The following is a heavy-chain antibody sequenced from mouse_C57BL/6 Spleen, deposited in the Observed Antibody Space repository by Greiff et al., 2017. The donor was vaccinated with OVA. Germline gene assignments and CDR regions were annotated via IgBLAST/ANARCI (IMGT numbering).Heavy chain of an antibody. V-gene: IGHV7-3*01. CDR2: IRNKANGYTT. D-gene: IGHD1-1*01. J-gene: IGHJ3*01. CDR1: GFTFTDYY. CDR3: ARYYGTSWFAY. Sequence: EVMLVESGGGLVQPGGSLSLSCAASGFTFTDYYMSWVRQPPGKALEWLGFIRNKANGYTTEYSASVKGRFTISRDNSQSILDLQMNALRAEDSATDYCARYYGTSWFAYWGQGTLVTVSA.